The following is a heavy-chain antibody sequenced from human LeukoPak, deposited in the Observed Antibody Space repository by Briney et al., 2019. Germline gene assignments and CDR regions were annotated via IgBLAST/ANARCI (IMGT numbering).Heavy chain of an antibody. V-gene: IGHV3-11*05. D-gene: IGHD6-19*01. CDR1: AFTFSDYY. CDR3: ARDLGSGWTFDY. CDR2: ISDSSTYT. J-gene: IGHJ4*02. Sequence: GGSLRLSCAASAFTFSDYYMAWIRQAPGKGLESVSYISDSSTYTNYAESVKGRFTISRDNTKNSLYLQMNTLRAEDTAVYYCARDLGSGWTFDYWGQGALVTVSS.